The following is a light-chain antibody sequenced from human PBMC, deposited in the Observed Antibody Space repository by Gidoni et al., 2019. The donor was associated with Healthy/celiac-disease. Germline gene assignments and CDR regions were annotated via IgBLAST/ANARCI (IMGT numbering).Light chain of an antibody. CDR3: CSYAATVV. Sequence: QSALTQPASASGSPGQSITISCTGTSSDVGSYNLLSWYQQHPGKAPKLMIYEGSKRPSGVSNRFSGSKSGNTASLTISGLQAEDEADYYCCSYAATVVFGGGTKLTVL. V-gene: IGLV2-23*01. J-gene: IGLJ2*01. CDR2: EGS. CDR1: SSDVGSYNL.